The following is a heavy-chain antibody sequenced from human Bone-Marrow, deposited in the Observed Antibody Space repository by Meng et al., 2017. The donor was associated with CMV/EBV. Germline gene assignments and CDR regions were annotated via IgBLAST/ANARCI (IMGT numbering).Heavy chain of an antibody. V-gene: IGHV4-39*07. CDR1: GSSCY. D-gene: IGHD3-22*01. CDR2: MYYSGST. Sequence: GSSCYWGGSGQPPGKGLEWIGSMYYSGSTYYNPSLKSRVTISVETSKNQFSLKLSYVTAADTAVYYCARDQSADYYDSSGYYSLDYWGQGTLVTVSS. CDR3: ARDQSADYYDSSGYYSLDY. J-gene: IGHJ4*02.